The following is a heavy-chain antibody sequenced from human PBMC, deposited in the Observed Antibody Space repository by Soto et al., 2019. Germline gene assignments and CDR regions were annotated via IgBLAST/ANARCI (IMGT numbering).Heavy chain of an antibody. CDR2: MNPNSGNT. CDR3: ARGTRTHEY. D-gene: IGHD1-1*01. CDR1: GYTFSSYD. V-gene: IGHV1-8*01. Sequence: QVQLVQSGAELKKPGASVKVSCKASGYTFSSYDLNWVRQATGQGLEWMGWMNPNSGNTGYAQKFQGRVTMSSNTSISTAYMELRSLRSDDTAVYYCARGTRTHEYWGQGTLVTVSS. J-gene: IGHJ4*02.